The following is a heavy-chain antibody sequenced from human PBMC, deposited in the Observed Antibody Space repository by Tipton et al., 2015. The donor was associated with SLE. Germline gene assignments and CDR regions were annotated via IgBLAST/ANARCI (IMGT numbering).Heavy chain of an antibody. J-gene: IGHJ5*02. V-gene: IGHV1-69*06. D-gene: IGHD3-10*01. Sequence: QLVQSGAEVKKPGSSVKVSCKTSGDAFNNYAFSWVRQAPGQGLEWMGRIITMFATADYAQKFQGRVTITADKSTSTAYMELRSLKSEDTAVYYCARGWDFRGSIPWGQGTPFTVSS. CDR1: GDAFNNYA. CDR2: IITMFATA. CDR3: ARGWDFRGSIP.